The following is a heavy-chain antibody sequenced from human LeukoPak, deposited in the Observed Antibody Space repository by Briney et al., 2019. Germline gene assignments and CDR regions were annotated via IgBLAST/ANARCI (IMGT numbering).Heavy chain of an antibody. Sequence: GGSLRLSCAASGFTVSSNYMSWVRQAPGKGLEWVSVTYSGGSTYYADSVKGRFTISRDNSKNTLYLQMNSLRAEDTAVYYCARGVTSGRLDYWGQGTLVTVSS. D-gene: IGHD1-26*01. V-gene: IGHV3-53*01. CDR1: GFTVSSNY. J-gene: IGHJ4*02. CDR2: TYSGGST. CDR3: ARGVTSGRLDY.